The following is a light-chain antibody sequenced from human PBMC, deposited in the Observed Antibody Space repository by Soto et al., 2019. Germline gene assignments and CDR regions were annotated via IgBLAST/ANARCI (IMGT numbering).Light chain of an antibody. Sequence: DIQMTQSPSSLSASVGDRVTITCRASQSISSYLNWYQQKPGKAPKLLIYAASSLQSGVPSRFSWRGTGTEFPPTISSLQPEDFATYYCQQSYSTPPWTFGQGTKVEIK. CDR1: QSISSY. J-gene: IGKJ1*01. CDR2: AAS. V-gene: IGKV1-39*01. CDR3: QQSYSTPPWT.